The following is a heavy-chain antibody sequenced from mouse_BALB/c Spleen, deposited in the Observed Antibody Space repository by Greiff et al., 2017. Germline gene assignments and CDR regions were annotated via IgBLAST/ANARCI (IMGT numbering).Heavy chain of an antibody. V-gene: IGHV14-3*02. CDR3: ARNGNVGAWFAY. CDR1: GFNIKDTY. J-gene: IGHJ3*01. D-gene: IGHD2-1*01. Sequence: EVKLQQSGAELVTPGASVKLSCTASGFNIKDTYMHWVKQRPEQGLEWIGRIDPANGNTKYDPKFQGKATITADTSSNTAYLQLSSLTSEDTAVYYCARNGNVGAWFAYWGQGTLVTVSA. CDR2: IDPANGNT.